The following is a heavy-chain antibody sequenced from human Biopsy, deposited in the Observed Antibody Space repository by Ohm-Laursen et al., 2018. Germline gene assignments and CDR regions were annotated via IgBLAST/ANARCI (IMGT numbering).Heavy chain of an antibody. D-gene: IGHD4-11*01. J-gene: IGHJ6*02. Sequence: SETLSLTCTVSGDSVTKYYWSWIRQPPGKGLEWIGHIYYSVMTNYNPPLQSRVSISVDTSRNQVSLTLSSVTAADTAVYYCARDSGILNYGNFKYYHYYGMDVWGQGTKVTVSS. CDR3: ARDSGILNYGNFKYYHYYGMDV. V-gene: IGHV4-59*02. CDR2: IYYSVMT. CDR1: GDSVTKYY.